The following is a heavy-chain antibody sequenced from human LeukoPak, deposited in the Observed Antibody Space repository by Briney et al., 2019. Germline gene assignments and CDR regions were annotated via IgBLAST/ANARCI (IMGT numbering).Heavy chain of an antibody. Sequence: GGSLRLSCAASGFTFSDYTMNWVRQAPGEGLEWLSSIGTAGNYIFYADSVQGRFTISRDNANNFLYLQMNSLRAEDTAVYYCATETNGRHYDYWGQGTLLTVSS. J-gene: IGHJ4*02. CDR2: IGTAGNYI. V-gene: IGHV3-21*06. CDR3: ATETNGRHYDY. D-gene: IGHD1-14*01. CDR1: GFTFSDYT.